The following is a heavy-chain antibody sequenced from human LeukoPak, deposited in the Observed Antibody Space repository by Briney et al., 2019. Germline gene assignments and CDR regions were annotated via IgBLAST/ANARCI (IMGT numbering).Heavy chain of an antibody. J-gene: IGHJ4*02. V-gene: IGHV3-21*01. CDR1: GFTFSSYT. CDR3: ARAVSSGWPKDYFDY. CDR2: ISSSSYI. D-gene: IGHD6-19*01. Sequence: SGGSLRLSCAASGFTFSSYTINWVRQAPGKGLEWVSSISSSSYIYYADSVKGRFTISRDNAKNSLYLQMNSLRAEDTAVYYCARAVSSGWPKDYFDYWGQGTLVTVSS.